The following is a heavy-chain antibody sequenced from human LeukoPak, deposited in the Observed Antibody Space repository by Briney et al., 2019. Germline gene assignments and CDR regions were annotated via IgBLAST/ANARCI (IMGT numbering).Heavy chain of an antibody. V-gene: IGHV1-18*01. J-gene: IGHJ5*02. CDR2: ISAYNGNT. D-gene: IGHD6-25*01. CDR1: GFTFTSYG. CDR3: ARTKQRLGYDWFDP. Sequence: GGSLRLSCAASGFTFTSYGISWVRQAPGQGLEWMGWISAYNGNTNYAQKLQGRVTMTTDTSTSTAYMELRSLRSDDTAVYYCARTKQRLGYDWFDPWGQGTLVTVSS.